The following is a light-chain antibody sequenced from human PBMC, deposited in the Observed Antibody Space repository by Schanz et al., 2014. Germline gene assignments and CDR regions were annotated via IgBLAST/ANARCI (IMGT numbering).Light chain of an antibody. V-gene: IGLV2-23*02. J-gene: IGLJ3*02. Sequence: QSALTQPASVSGSPGQSITISCTGTSSDVGGYNYVSWYQHHPGKAPKLMIYEVSKRPSGVSNRFSGSKSGNTASLTISGLQAEDEADYYCCSFADSSTWVFGGGTKLTV. CDR2: EVS. CDR3: CSFADSSTWV. CDR1: SSDVGGYNY.